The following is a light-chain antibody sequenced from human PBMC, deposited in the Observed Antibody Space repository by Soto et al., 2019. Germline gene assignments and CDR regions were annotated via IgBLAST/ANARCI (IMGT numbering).Light chain of an antibody. CDR1: QSISTY. CDR3: QQSYMTFMYT. V-gene: IGKV1-39*01. J-gene: IGKJ2*01. CDR2: GAY. Sequence: DIQMTQSPSSLSASVGDRVTITCRASQSISTYLNWYQHKPGKAPKLLIYGAYSLQSGVPSRFSGSGSGTDFTLTISSLQPEDFATYYCQQSYMTFMYTFGQGTKADIK.